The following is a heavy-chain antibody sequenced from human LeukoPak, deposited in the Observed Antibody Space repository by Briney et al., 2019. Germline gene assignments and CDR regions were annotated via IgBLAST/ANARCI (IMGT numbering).Heavy chain of an antibody. Sequence: SETLSLTCAVYGGSFSGYYWSWIRQPPGKGLEWIGEINHSGSTNYNPSLKSRVTISVDTSKNQFSLKVSSGTAADTAVFYCARGRYLPLYFDYWGQGTLVTVFS. J-gene: IGHJ4*02. CDR2: INHSGST. CDR3: ARGRYLPLYFDY. D-gene: IGHD3-16*02. V-gene: IGHV4-34*01. CDR1: GGSFSGYY.